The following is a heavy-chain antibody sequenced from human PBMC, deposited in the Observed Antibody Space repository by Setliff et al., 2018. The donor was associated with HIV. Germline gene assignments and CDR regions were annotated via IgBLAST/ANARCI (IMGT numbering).Heavy chain of an antibody. CDR1: GFTFSSYV. CDR3: ARRAYCSSTTCFDN. J-gene: IGHJ4*02. D-gene: IGHD2-2*01. V-gene: IGHV3-30-3*01. Sequence: PGGSLRLSCAATGFTFSSYVLHWVRQAPGKGLEWVAVMSTGGGIKICADSVKGRFTISRDNSRNTLFLQMNNLRAEDTAVYYCARRAYCSSTTCFDNWGQGTLVTVSS. CDR2: MSTGGGIK.